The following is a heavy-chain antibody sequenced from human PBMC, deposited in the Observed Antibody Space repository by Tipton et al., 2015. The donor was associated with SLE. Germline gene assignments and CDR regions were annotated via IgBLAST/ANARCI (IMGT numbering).Heavy chain of an antibody. V-gene: IGHV4-59*08. D-gene: IGHD3-10*01. CDR2: IYHSGST. CDR1: GGSINGYY. CDR3: ASSGLSGGILSNWFDS. Sequence: TLSLTCTVSGGSINGYYWNWFRQPPGRELEWIGYIYHSGSTKYNPSLQSRVTISVDTSKNQFSLKLTSVTAADTGVYYCASSGLSGGILSNWFDSWGQGTLVTVAS. J-gene: IGHJ5*01.